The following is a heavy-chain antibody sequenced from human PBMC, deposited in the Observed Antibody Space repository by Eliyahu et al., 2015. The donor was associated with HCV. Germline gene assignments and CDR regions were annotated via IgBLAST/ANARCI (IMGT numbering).Heavy chain of an antibody. CDR3: ATSEYYYDSSGYFYYYGMDV. Sequence: LEWMGLVDPEDGETIYAEKFQGRVTITADTSTDTAYMELSSLRSEDTAVYYCATSEYYYDSSGYFYYYGMDVWGQGTTVTVSS. V-gene: IGHV1-69-2*01. D-gene: IGHD3-22*01. CDR2: VDPEDGET. J-gene: IGHJ6*02.